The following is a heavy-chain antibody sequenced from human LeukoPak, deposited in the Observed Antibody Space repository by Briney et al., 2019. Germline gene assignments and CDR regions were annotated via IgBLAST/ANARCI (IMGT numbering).Heavy chain of an antibody. CDR3: AKREGSSGYYYTIDY. CDR1: GFTFSSYA. D-gene: IGHD3-22*01. Sequence: PGGSLRLSCAASGFTFSSYAMSWVRQAPGKGLEWVSAISGSGGSTYYADSVKGRFTISRDNSKNTLYLQMNSLRAEDTAVYYCAKREGSSGYYYTIDYWGQGTLVTVSS. CDR2: ISGSGGST. J-gene: IGHJ4*02. V-gene: IGHV3-23*01.